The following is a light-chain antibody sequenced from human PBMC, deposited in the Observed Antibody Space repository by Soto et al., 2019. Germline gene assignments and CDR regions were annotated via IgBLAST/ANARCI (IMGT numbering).Light chain of an antibody. CDR3: QQYNNWPPRDT. Sequence: EIVMTQSPATLSVSPGERATLSCRASQSVSSNLAWYQQKPGQAPRLLIYGASTRATGIPARFSGSGSGTEFTLTISSLQSEDFAVYYCQQYNNWPPRDTFGQGIKLEIQ. V-gene: IGKV3-15*01. CDR1: QSVSSN. CDR2: GAS. J-gene: IGKJ2*01.